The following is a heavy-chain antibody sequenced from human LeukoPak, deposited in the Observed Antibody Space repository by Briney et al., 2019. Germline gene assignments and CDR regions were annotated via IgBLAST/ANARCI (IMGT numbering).Heavy chain of an antibody. Sequence: GGSLRLSCTASGFTFGDYAMSWFRQAPGKGLEWVGFIRSKAYGGTTEYAASVKGRFTISRDDSKCIAYLQMNSLKTEDTAVYYCTRDDFWSGYYPPRDYWGQGTLDTVSS. V-gene: IGHV3-49*03. CDR3: TRDDFWSGYYPPRDY. D-gene: IGHD3-3*01. CDR1: GFTFGDYA. CDR2: IRSKAYGGTT. J-gene: IGHJ4*02.